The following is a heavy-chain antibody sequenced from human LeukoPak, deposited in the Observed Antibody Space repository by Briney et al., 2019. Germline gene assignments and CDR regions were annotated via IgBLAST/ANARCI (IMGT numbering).Heavy chain of an antibody. CDR1: GGSISSGSYY. Sequence: PSQTLSLTCTVSGGSISSGSYYWSWIRQPPGKGLEWIGYIYYSGSTNYNPSLKSRVTISVGTSKNQFSLKLSSVTAADTAVYYCARRGSWYETNDTFDIWGQGTRVTVSS. J-gene: IGHJ3*02. CDR2: IYYSGST. CDR3: ARRGSWYETNDTFDI. D-gene: IGHD6-13*01. V-gene: IGHV4-61*01.